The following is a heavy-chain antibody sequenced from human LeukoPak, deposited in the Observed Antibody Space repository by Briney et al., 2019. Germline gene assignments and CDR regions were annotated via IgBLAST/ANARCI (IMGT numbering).Heavy chain of an antibody. CDR2: IYHSGST. Sequence: SQTLSLTCAVSGGSISSGGYSWSWIRQPPGKGLEWIGYIYHSGSTYYNPSLKSRVTISVDRSKSQFSLKLSSVTAADTAVYYCARGGRITMSENAFDIWGQGTMVTVSS. D-gene: IGHD3-22*01. J-gene: IGHJ3*02. CDR1: GGSISSGGYS. V-gene: IGHV4-30-2*01. CDR3: ARGGRITMSENAFDI.